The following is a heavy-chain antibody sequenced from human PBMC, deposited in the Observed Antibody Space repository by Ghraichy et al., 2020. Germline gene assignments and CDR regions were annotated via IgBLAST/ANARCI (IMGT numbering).Heavy chain of an antibody. CDR2: IWFDGYKK. D-gene: IGHD1-1*01. V-gene: IGHV3-33*06. CDR3: AKDSHEVITTTHGYHGMEV. Sequence: GGSLRLSCAASGFTFSNFGMHWVRQAPGKGLEWVAVIWFDGYKKYYADSVKGQFTISRDNSKNIVYLQMNSLRAEDTAVYYCAKDSHEVITTTHGYHGMEVWGQGTTVTVSS. J-gene: IGHJ6*02. CDR1: GFTFSNFG.